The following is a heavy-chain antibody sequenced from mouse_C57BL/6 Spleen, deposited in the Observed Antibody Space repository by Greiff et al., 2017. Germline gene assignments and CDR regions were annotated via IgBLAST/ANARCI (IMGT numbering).Heavy chain of an antibody. CDR3: ARSWLTGTGWFAY. D-gene: IGHD4-1*01. CDR2: INPNNGGT. V-gene: IGHV1-18*01. J-gene: IGHJ3*01. CDR1: GYTFTDYN. Sequence: EVKLQEPGPELVKPGASVKISCKASGYTFTDYNMDWVKQSHGKSLEWIGDINPNNGGTIYNQKFKGKATLTVDKSSSTAYMELRSLTSGDTAYYYCARSWLTGTGWFAYWGQGTLVTVSA.